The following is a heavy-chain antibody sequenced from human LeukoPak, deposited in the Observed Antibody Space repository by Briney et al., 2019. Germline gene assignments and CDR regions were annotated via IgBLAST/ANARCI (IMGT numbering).Heavy chain of an antibody. V-gene: IGHV3-23*01. D-gene: IGHD2-2*01. Sequence: GGTLRLSCAAAGFTFSSYGMSWFRQAPGKGLEWVSAISGSGGSTYYADSVKGRFTISRDNSKNTLYLQMNSLRAEDTAVYYCAKDRDKCSSTSCYALDDYWGQGTLVTVSS. J-gene: IGHJ4*02. CDR2: ISGSGGST. CDR1: GFTFSSYG. CDR3: AKDRDKCSSTSCYALDDY.